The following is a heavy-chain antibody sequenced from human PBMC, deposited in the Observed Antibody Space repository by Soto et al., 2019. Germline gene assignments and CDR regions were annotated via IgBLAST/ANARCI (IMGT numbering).Heavy chain of an antibody. CDR2: IIPIFGTA. D-gene: IGHD2-15*01. Sequence: QVQLVQSRAEVKKPGSSVKVSCKASGGTFSSYAISWVRQAPGQGLEWMGGIIPIFGTANYAQKFQGRVTITADESTSTAYMELSSLRSEDTAVYYCARVQRGSYPYYFDYWGQGTLVTVSS. V-gene: IGHV1-69*12. CDR1: GGTFSSYA. CDR3: ARVQRGSYPYYFDY. J-gene: IGHJ4*02.